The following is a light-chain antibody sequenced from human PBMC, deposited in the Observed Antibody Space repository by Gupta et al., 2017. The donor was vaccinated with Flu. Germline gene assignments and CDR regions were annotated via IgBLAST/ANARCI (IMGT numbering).Light chain of an antibody. Sequence: RVTISCSGDKSNIGTNTVNWYQQFPGTAPKLFVYSNNERPSGVPDRFSGSKSGTSASLAISGLQSDDEADYYCATWDDSLNAWVFGGGTKLTVL. V-gene: IGLV1-44*01. CDR3: ATWDDSLNAWV. CDR1: KSNIGTNT. CDR2: SNN. J-gene: IGLJ3*02.